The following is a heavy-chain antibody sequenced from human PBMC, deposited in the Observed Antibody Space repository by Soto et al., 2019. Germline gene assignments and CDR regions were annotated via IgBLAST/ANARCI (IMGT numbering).Heavy chain of an antibody. CDR1: GYSFTSYW. Sequence: PGESLKISCKGSGYSFTSYWIGWVRQMPGKGLEWMGIIYPGDSDTRYSPSFQGQVTISADKSISTAYLQWSSLKASDTAMYYCATKGGSGAGHYYYYGMDVWGQGTTVTVSS. V-gene: IGHV5-51*03. CDR3: ATKGGSGAGHYYYYGMDV. J-gene: IGHJ6*02. D-gene: IGHD2-15*01. CDR2: IYPGDSDT.